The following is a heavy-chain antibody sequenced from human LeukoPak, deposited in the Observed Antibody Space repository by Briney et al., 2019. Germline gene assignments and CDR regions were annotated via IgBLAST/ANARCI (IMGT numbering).Heavy chain of an antibody. Sequence: GGSLRLSCAASGFTVSSNYMSWVRQAPGKGLEWVSVIYSDGSTYYADSVKGRFTISRDNSKNTLYLQMNSLRAEDTAVYYCARVLAVAGYYYYYYMDVWGKGTTVTISS. D-gene: IGHD6-19*01. V-gene: IGHV3-53*01. CDR3: ARVLAVAGYYYYYYMDV. CDR1: GFTVSSNY. CDR2: IYSDGST. J-gene: IGHJ6*03.